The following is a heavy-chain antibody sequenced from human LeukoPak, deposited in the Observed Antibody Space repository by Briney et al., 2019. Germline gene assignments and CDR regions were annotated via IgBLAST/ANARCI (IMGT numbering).Heavy chain of an antibody. Sequence: SETLSLTCTVSGGSISSYYWSWIRQPPGKGLEWIGYIYYSGSTNYNPSLKSRVTISVDMSKNQFSLKLSSVTAADTAVYYCARVRTHYGDYAFFDYWGQGTLVTVSS. J-gene: IGHJ4*02. V-gene: IGHV4-59*01. CDR3: ARVRTHYGDYAFFDY. D-gene: IGHD4-17*01. CDR1: GGSISSYY. CDR2: IYYSGST.